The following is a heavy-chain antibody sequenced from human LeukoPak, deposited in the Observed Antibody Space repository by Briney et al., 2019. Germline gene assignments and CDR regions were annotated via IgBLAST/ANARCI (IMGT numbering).Heavy chain of an antibody. D-gene: IGHD6-19*01. V-gene: IGHV3-11*04. Sequence: GGSLRLSCAASGFTFSDYYMSWIRQAPGKGLEWVSYISSSGSTIYYADSVKGRFTISRDNAKNPLYLQMNSLRAEDTAVYYCARGRVAVRSDAFDIWGQGTMVTVSS. J-gene: IGHJ3*02. CDR1: GFTFSDYY. CDR2: ISSSGSTI. CDR3: ARGRVAVRSDAFDI.